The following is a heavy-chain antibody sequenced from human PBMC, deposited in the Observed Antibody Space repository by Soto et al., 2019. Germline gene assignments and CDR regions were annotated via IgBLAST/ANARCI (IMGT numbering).Heavy chain of an antibody. CDR3: AGLWQPMDYYYGMDV. Sequence: QVQLVQSGAEVKKPGSSVKVSCKASGGTFSSYTISWVRQAPGQGLEWMGRIIPILGIANYAQKFQGRVTITADKSTSTAYMELSSLRSDDTAVYYCAGLWQPMDYYYGMDVWGQGTTVTVS. CDR2: IIPILGIA. V-gene: IGHV1-69*02. D-gene: IGHD6-13*01. J-gene: IGHJ6*02. CDR1: GGTFSSYT.